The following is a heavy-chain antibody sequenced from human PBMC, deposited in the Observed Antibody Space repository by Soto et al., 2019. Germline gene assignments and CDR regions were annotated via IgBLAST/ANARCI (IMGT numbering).Heavy chain of an antibody. CDR2: IRSKAYGGTT. CDR3: TRYCSGGSCYLSLAYYYYMDV. D-gene: IGHD2-15*01. Sequence: GGSLRLSCTASGFTFGDYAMSWFRQAPGKGLEWVGFIRSKAYGGTTEYAASVKGRFTISRDDSKSIAYLQMNSLKTEDTAVYYCTRYCSGGSCYLSLAYYYYMDVWGKGTTVTVSS. CDR1: GFTFGDYA. J-gene: IGHJ6*03. V-gene: IGHV3-49*03.